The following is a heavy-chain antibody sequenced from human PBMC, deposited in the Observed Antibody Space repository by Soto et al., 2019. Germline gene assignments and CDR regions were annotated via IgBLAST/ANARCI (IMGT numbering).Heavy chain of an antibody. D-gene: IGHD2-2*01. CDR3: ERDGDLAVAAAVIYFDS. Sequence: GGSLRLSCAASGFSISDYWMSWVRQAQGNVLEKETNIKRHGSEKYYVDCVKGRLTISRDYAKTSPYLQMNSLRGDGSAVYYCERDGDLAVAAAVIYFDSWGQGTLVTVSS. J-gene: IGHJ4*02. V-gene: IGHV3-7*01. CDR1: GFSISDYW. CDR2: IKRHGSEK.